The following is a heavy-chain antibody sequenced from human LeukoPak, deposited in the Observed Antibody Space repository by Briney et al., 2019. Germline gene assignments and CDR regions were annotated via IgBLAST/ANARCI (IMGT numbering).Heavy chain of an antibody. D-gene: IGHD3-3*01. CDR1: VFTFDDYV. CDR3: ANSDDSWSSNYGRMDV. CDR2: ISAEGSST. J-gene: IGHJ6*04. V-gene: IGHV3-43*02. Sequence: GGSLRLSCVASVFTFDDYVMHWVRQGPGRGLEWVSRISAEGSSTFHADSVKGRFTIPRDNSKTFLYLQMNSLRTEDTALYYCANSDDSWSSNYGRMDVWGKGTTVTVSS.